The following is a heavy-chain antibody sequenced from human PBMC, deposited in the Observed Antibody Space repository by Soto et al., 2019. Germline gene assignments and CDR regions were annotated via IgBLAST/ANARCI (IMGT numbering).Heavy chain of an antibody. CDR1: GFTFSSNA. CDR3: AKDWVSGSSPY. CDR2: ISGSAGVT. D-gene: IGHD2-15*01. Sequence: GGSLRLSCTSSGFTFSSNAMSWVRQAPGKGLEWVSSISGSAGVTYYADSVKGRFTISRDNSKNALYLQMNSLRAEDTAVYYCAKDWVSGSSPYWGQGPLVTVSS. V-gene: IGHV3-23*01. J-gene: IGHJ4*02.